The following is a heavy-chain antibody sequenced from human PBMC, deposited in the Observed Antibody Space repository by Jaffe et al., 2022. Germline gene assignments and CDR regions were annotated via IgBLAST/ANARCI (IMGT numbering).Heavy chain of an antibody. CDR2: IKQDGSEK. CDR1: GFTFSSYW. D-gene: IGHD6-13*01. CDR3: ARDSSSYYYSYYMDV. J-gene: IGHJ6*03. V-gene: IGHV3-7*01. Sequence: EVQLVESGGGLVQPGGSLRLSCAASGFTFSSYWMSWVRQAPGKGLEWVANIKQDGSEKYYVDSVKGRFTISRDNAKNSLYLQMNSLRAEDTAVYYCARDSSSYYYSYYMDVWGKGTTVTVSS.